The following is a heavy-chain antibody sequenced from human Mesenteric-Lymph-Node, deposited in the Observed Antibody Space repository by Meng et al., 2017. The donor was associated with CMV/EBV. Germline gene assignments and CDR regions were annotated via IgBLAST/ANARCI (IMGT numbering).Heavy chain of an antibody. V-gene: IGHV1-69*02. D-gene: IGHD3-3*01. J-gene: IGHJ3*02. CDR1: GGTFSSYT. CDR3: ARGGFLEKKPSDAFDI. Sequence: SVTVSCKASGGTFSSYTISWVRQAPGQGLEWMGRIIPILGIANYAQKFQGRVTITADKSTSTAYMELSSLRSEDTAVYYCARGGFLEKKPSDAFDIWGQGTMVTVSS. CDR2: IIPILGIA.